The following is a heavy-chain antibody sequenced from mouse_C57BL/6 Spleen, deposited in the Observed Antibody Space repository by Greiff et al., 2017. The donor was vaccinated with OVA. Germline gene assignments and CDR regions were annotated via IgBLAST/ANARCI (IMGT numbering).Heavy chain of an antibody. V-gene: IGHV1-69*01. CDR3: ARGTYGSSYFDY. Sequence: VQLQQSGAELVMPGASVKLSCKASGYTFTSYWMHWVKQRPGQGLEWIGEIDPSDSYTNYNQKFKGKSTLTVDKSSSTAYMQLSSLTSEDSAVYYCARGTYGSSYFDYWGQGTTLTVSS. CDR2: IDPSDSYT. D-gene: IGHD1-1*01. J-gene: IGHJ2*01. CDR1: GYTFTSYW.